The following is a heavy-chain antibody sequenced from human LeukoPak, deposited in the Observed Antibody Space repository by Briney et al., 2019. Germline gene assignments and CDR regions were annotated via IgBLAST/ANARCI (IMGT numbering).Heavy chain of an antibody. D-gene: IGHD2-15*01. CDR1: GYTFTSYD. CDR3: ASCSGGSCYAHY. J-gene: IGHJ4*02. V-gene: IGHV1-8*01. Sequence: ASVKVSCKASGYTFTSYDINLVRQATGQGLEWMGWMNPNSGNTGYAQKFQGRVTMTRNTSISTAYMELSSLRSEDTAVYYCASCSGGSCYAHYWGQGTLVTVSS. CDR2: MNPNSGNT.